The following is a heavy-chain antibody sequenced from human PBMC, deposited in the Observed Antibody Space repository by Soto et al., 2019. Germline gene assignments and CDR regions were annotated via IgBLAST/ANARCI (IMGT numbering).Heavy chain of an antibody. D-gene: IGHD5-12*01. CDR2: ISYDGSNK. V-gene: IGHV3-30-3*01. CDR1: GFTFSSYA. Sequence: QVQLVESGGGVVQPGRSLRLSCAASGFTFSSYAMHWVRQAPGKGLEWVAVISYDGSNKYYADSVKGRFTISRDNSKNTLYLQMNSLRAEDTAVYYCARDRGRSGYDYWFDPWGQGTLVTVSS. J-gene: IGHJ5*02. CDR3: ARDRGRSGYDYWFDP.